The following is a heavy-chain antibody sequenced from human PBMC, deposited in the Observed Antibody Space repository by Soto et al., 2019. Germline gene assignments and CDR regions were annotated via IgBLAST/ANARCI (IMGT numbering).Heavy chain of an antibody. CDR2: ISWNSGRM. J-gene: IGHJ4*02. CDR1: GFTFDDYA. Sequence: EVQLVEFGGGLVQPGRSLRLSCAASGFTFDDYAMHWVRQAPGKGLEWVSGISWNSGRMGYADSVKGRFTISRDNAKNSLYLQMNSLRAEDTALYYCAKDKWELSYYFDHWGQGTLVTVSS. CDR3: AKDKWELSYYFDH. V-gene: IGHV3-9*01. D-gene: IGHD1-26*01.